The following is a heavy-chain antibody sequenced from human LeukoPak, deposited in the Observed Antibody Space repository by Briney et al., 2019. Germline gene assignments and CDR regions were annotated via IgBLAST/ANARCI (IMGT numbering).Heavy chain of an antibody. Sequence: SETLSLTCTVSGGSISSYYWSWIRQPPGKGLEWIGYIYTSGSTNYNPSLKSRVTISVDTSKNQSSLKLSSVTAADTAVYYCARLRARITMVRGIHYYYYYMDVWGKGTTVTVSS. V-gene: IGHV4-4*09. CDR3: ARLRARITMVRGIHYYYYYMDV. CDR1: GGSISSYY. D-gene: IGHD3-10*01. CDR2: IYTSGST. J-gene: IGHJ6*03.